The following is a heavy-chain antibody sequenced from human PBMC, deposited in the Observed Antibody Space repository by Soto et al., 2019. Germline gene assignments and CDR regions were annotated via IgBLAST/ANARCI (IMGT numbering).Heavy chain of an antibody. D-gene: IGHD2-15*01. CDR1: GFTFSDYY. V-gene: IGHV3-11*01. CDR3: ARDNVVVVAATRGRYYGMDV. Sequence: RRLSCAASGFTFSDYYMSWIRQAPGKGLEWVSYISSSGSTIYYADSVKGRFTISRDNAKNSLYLQMNSPRAEDTAVYYCARDNVVVVAATRGRYYGMDVWGQGTTVTVSS. CDR2: ISSSGSTI. J-gene: IGHJ6*02.